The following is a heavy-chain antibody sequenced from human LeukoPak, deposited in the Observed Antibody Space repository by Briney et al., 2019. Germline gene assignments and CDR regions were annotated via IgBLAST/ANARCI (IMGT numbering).Heavy chain of an antibody. J-gene: IGHJ4*02. Sequence: SETLSLTCAVYGGSLSGYYWSWIRQPPGKGLEWIGEINHSGSTNYNPSLKSRVTISVDTSKNQFSLKLSSVTAADTAVYYCARGQHSGWSDWGQGALVTVSS. V-gene: IGHV4-34*01. CDR3: ARGQHSGWSD. CDR1: GGSLSGYY. CDR2: INHSGST. D-gene: IGHD6-19*01.